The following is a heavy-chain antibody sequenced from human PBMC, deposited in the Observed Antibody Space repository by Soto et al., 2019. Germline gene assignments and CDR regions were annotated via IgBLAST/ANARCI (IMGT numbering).Heavy chain of an antibody. CDR3: ARDALRSVVTTGDAFDI. J-gene: IGHJ3*02. CDR1: GFTFSSYA. Sequence: QVQLVESGGGVVQPGRSLRLSCAASGFTFSSYAMHWVRQAPGKGLEWGAVISYDGSNKYYADSVKGRFTISRDNSKNTLYLQMNSLRAEDTAVYYCARDALRSVVTTGDAFDIWGQGTMVTVSS. V-gene: IGHV3-30-3*01. CDR2: ISYDGSNK. D-gene: IGHD3-22*01.